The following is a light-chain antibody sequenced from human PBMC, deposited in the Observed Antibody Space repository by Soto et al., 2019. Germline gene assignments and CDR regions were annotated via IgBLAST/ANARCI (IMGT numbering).Light chain of an antibody. CDR1: SSDVGSYNL. V-gene: IGLV2-23*03. CDR3: CSYAGSSTFVV. CDR2: ECS. Sequence: QCVLTQPASVSGYPGQGITISCTGKSSDVGSYNLVSWYQQHPGKAPKLMIYECSKRPSGVSNRFSGSKSGNTASLTISGLQAEDEADYYCCSYAGSSTFVVFGGGTKVTVL. J-gene: IGLJ2*01.